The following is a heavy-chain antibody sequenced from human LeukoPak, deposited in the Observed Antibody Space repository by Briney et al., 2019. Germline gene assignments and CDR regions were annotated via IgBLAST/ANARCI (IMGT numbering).Heavy chain of an antibody. J-gene: IGHJ4*02. CDR3: ARALRGELHPFDY. CDR2: IIPIFGTA. Sequence: ASVKVSRKASGGTFSSYAISWVRQAPGQGLEWMGGIIPIFGTANYAQKFQGRVTITADESTSTAYMELSSLRSEDTAVYYCARALRGELHPFDYGGQGTLVTVSS. V-gene: IGHV1-69*13. CDR1: GGTFSSYA. D-gene: IGHD1-26*01.